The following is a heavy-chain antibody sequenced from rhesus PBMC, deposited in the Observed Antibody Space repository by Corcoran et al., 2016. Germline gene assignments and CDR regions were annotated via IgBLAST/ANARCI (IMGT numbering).Heavy chain of an antibody. Sequence: QLQLQESGPGLVKPSETLSLTCAVSGGSISSNYWSWIRQAPGKGLDWIGRMSVSGENTDYHPSLKIRVIISTDTSKNQFSLKRGSVTAADTAVYYCARGLGTRDYWGQGVLVTVSS. V-gene: IGHV4-173*01. CDR1: GGSISSNY. CDR2: MSVSGENT. J-gene: IGHJ4*01. CDR3: ARGLGTRDY.